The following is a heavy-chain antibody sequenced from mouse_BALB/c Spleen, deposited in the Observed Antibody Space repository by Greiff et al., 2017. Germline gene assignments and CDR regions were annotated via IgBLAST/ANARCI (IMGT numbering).Heavy chain of an antibody. CDR2: ISYSGST. Sequence: EVKLVESGPSLVKPSQTLSLTCSVTGDSITSGYWNWIRKFPGNKLEYMGYISYSGSTYYNPSLKSRISITRDTSKNQYYLQLNSVTTEDTATYYCAHYYGSSSGYFDVWGAGTTVTVSS. D-gene: IGHD1-1*01. CDR3: AHYYGSSSGYFDV. J-gene: IGHJ1*01. CDR1: GDSITSGY. V-gene: IGHV3-8*02.